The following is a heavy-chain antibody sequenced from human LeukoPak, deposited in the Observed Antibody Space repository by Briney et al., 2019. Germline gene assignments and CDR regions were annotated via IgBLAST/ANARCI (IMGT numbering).Heavy chain of an antibody. D-gene: IGHD3-22*01. Sequence: SETLSLTCTVSGGSINNYYWSWIRQPAGKGLEWIGRIYTTGSTNYNPSLKSRVTMSIDTSKSQFSLKLSSVTAADTAVYYCATGSSVYYSYYFDYWGQGTLVTVSS. CDR3: ATGSSVYYSYYFDY. V-gene: IGHV4-4*07. J-gene: IGHJ4*02. CDR1: GGSINNYY. CDR2: IYTTGST.